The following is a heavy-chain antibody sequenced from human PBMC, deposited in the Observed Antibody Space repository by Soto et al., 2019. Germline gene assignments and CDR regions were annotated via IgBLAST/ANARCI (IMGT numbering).Heavy chain of an antibody. CDR3: AKNGGYSFLTGCLDS. V-gene: IGHV3-9*01. Sequence: EVQLVESGGGLVQPGGSLRLSCEASGFTFAGDAMHWVRQAPWKGLEWVSGISGNSGSIVYADSVRGRFTISRDNAKNCLYVEMNSPRPEDTAMYYCAKNGGYSFLTGCLDSWGQGTLVTVSS. D-gene: IGHD3-9*01. CDR1: GFTFAGDA. CDR2: ISGNSGSI. J-gene: IGHJ4*02.